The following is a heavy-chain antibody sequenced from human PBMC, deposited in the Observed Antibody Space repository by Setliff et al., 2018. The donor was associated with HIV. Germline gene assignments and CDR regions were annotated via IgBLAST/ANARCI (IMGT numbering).Heavy chain of an antibody. D-gene: IGHD2-2*01. CDR2: IYYSGSS. CDR1: GGSISSYY. J-gene: IGHJ4*02. V-gene: IGHV4-59*12. CDR3: ARRAFCSSTTCFDY. Sequence: KPSETLSLTCTVSGGSISSYYWSWIRQPPGKGLEWIGYIYYSGSSKNTPSLKSRVTISVDTPKNTMYLQMNSLRVEDTAVYYCARRAFCSSTTCFDYWGQGTLVTVSS.